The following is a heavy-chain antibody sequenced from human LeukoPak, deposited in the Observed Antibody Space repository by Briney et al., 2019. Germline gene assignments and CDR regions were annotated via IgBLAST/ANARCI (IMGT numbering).Heavy chain of an antibody. CDR2: IYYSGST. V-gene: IGHV4-30-4*08. CDR3: ARAPIAAAGAPKNVDY. Sequence: PSQTLSLTCTVSGGSISSGDYYWSWIRQPPGKGLEWIGYIYYSGSTYYNPSLKSRVTISVDTSKNQFSLKLSSVTAAHTPVYYCARAPIAAAGAPKNVDYWGQGTLVTVSS. D-gene: IGHD6-13*01. CDR1: GGSISSGDYY. J-gene: IGHJ4*02.